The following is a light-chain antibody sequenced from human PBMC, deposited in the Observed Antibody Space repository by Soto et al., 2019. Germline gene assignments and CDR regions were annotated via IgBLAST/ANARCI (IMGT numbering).Light chain of an antibody. CDR3: QQYKNWPPLT. V-gene: IGKV3-15*01. CDR1: QSVSYN. J-gene: IGKJ4*01. Sequence: EIVMTQSPATLSVSPGETATLSCRASQSVSYNLAWYQQKPGQGPRLLIYGAFTSATGIPARFSGSGSGTEFTLTISSLQPEDFAVYYCQQYKNWPPLTFGGGTKVEIK. CDR2: GAF.